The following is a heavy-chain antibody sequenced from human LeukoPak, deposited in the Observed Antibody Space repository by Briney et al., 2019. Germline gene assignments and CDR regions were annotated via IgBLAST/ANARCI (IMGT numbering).Heavy chain of an antibody. D-gene: IGHD5-18*01. V-gene: IGHV1-2*06. Sequence: ASVKVSCKASGYTFTGYYMHWVRQAPGRGLEWMGRINPNSGGTNYAQKFQGRVTMTRDTSISTAYMELSRLRSDDTAVYYCARSRYTAMVSFDYWGQGTLVTVSS. CDR3: ARSRYTAMVSFDY. CDR2: INPNSGGT. CDR1: GYTFTGYY. J-gene: IGHJ4*02.